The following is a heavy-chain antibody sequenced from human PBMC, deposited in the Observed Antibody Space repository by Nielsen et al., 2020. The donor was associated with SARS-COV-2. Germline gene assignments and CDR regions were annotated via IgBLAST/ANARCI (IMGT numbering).Heavy chain of an antibody. CDR2: INPNSGGT. CDR3: ARDAMGASWFDP. J-gene: IGHJ5*02. V-gene: IGHV1-2*02. D-gene: IGHD3-16*01. Sequence: ASVKVSCKASGYTFTGYYMHWVRQAPGQGLEWMGWINPNSGGTNYAQKFQGRVTMTRDTSISTAYMELSRLRSDDTALYYCARDAMGASWFDPWGQGTLVTVSS. CDR1: GYTFTGYY.